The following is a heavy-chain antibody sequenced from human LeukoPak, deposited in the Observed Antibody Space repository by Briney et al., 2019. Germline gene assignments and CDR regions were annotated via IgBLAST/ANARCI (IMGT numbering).Heavy chain of an antibody. V-gene: IGHV3-23*01. Sequence: GGSLRLSCAASGFAFSAYGMSWVRQAPGKGLEWVSALSGNGITTYYADSVKGRFTISRDNSKNTMYLQMNSLRAEDTAVYYCAEDGGSWNFDYWGQGTLVTVSS. CDR2: LSGNGITT. J-gene: IGHJ4*02. D-gene: IGHD2-15*01. CDR1: GFAFSAYG. CDR3: AEDGGSWNFDY.